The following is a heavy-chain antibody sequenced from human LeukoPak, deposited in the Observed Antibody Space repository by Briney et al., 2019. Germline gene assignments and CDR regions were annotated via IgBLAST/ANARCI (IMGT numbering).Heavy chain of an antibody. Sequence: GESLKISCKGSGYYFTTNWIGWVRQMPGKGLEWMGIIYPSDSDTRYSPSSQGQVTISADKSISTAYLQWSSLRASDTAMYYCARLYGKEFDYWGQGTLVTVSS. V-gene: IGHV5-51*01. CDR1: GYYFTTNW. J-gene: IGHJ4*02. CDR2: IYPSDSDT. CDR3: ARLYGKEFDY. D-gene: IGHD4-17*01.